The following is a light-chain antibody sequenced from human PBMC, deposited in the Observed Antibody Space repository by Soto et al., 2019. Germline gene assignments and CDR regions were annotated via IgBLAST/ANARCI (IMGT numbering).Light chain of an antibody. CDR2: DVS. CDR3: QQRARWLLT. V-gene: IGKV3-11*01. J-gene: IGKJ4*01. CDR1: QSVSPD. Sequence: EIVLTQSPATLSLSPGERATLSCRASQSVSPDLAWYQQKPGQPPRLLIYDVSYRATGISDRFSGSGSGTDFTLTISSLEPEDFALYYCQQRARWLLTFGGGTKVEIK.